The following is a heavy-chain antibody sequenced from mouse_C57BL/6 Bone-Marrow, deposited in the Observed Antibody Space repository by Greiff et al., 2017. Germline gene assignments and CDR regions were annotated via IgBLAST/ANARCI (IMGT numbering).Heavy chain of an antibody. D-gene: IGHD1-1*01. CDR2: IHPNSGST. Sequence: QVQLQQSGAELVKPGASVKLSCKASGYTFTSYWMHWVKQRPGQGLEWIGMIHPNSGSTNYNEKFKSKATLTVDKSSSTAYMQLSSLTSEDSAVYYCARSYDGSSYNYWGQGTTLTVSS. CDR3: ARSYDGSSYNY. J-gene: IGHJ2*01. V-gene: IGHV1-64*01. CDR1: GYTFTSYW.